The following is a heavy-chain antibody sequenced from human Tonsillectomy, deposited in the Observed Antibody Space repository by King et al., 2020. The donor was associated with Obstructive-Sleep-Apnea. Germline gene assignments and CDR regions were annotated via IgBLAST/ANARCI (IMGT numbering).Heavy chain of an antibody. CDR3: ARVAEDSSDYCGMDV. CDR2: IYYSGST. Sequence: QLQESGPGLVKPSETLSLTCTVSGGSISSYYWSWIRQPPGKGLEWIGDIYYSGSTNYNPSLKSRVTISVDTSKNQFSLKLRSVTAADTAVYYCARVAEDSSDYCGMDVWGQGTTVTVSS. V-gene: IGHV4-59*01. CDR1: GGSISSYY. J-gene: IGHJ6*02. D-gene: IGHD3-22*01.